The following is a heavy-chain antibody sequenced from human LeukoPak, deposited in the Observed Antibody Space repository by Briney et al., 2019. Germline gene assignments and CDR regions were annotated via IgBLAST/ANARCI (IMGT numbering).Heavy chain of an antibody. J-gene: IGHJ4*02. CDR1: GYTFTSYY. CDR2: INPSGGRT. CDR3: AGQWASYFDY. Sequence: GASVKVSCKASGYTFTSYYMHWVRQAPGQGLEWMGIINPSGGRTSYAQKFRGRVTMTRDTSTSTVYMELSSLRSEDTAVYYCAGQWASYFDYWGQGTLVTVSS. V-gene: IGHV1-46*01. D-gene: IGHD1-26*01.